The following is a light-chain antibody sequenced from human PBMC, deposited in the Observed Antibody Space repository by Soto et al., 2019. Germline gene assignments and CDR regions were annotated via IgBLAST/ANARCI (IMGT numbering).Light chain of an antibody. CDR3: AAWDDSLNNDV. CDR2: RNN. J-gene: IGLJ1*01. CDR1: SSNIGSNY. V-gene: IGLV1-47*01. Sequence: QSVLTQPPSASGTPGQRVTISCSGSSSNIGSNYVYWYQQLPGTAPKLLIYRNNQRPSGVPDRFSGSQSGTSASLAISGLRSEDEADYYCAAWDDSLNNDVFGTGTKLTVL.